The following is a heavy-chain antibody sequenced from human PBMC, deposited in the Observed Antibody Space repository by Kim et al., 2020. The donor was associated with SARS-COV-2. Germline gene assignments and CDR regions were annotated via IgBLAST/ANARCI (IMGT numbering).Heavy chain of an antibody. CDR3: ARVKSGWYGEGNWFDP. CDR2: IYYSGST. D-gene: IGHD6-19*01. Sequence: SETLSLTCTVSGGSISSYYWSWIRQPPGKGLEWIGYIYYSGSTNYNPSLKSRVTISVDTSKNQFSLKLSSVTAADPAVYYCARVKSGWYGEGNWFDPWGQGTLVTVSS. CDR1: GGSISSYY. V-gene: IGHV4-59*13. J-gene: IGHJ5*02.